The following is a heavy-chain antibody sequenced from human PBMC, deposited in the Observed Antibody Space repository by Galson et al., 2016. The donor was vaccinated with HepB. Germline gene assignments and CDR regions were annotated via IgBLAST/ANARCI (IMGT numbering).Heavy chain of an antibody. CDR3: ARIGSNHNFDY. CDR1: GYTFIVYY. J-gene: IGHJ4*02. CDR2: INPNSGDT. V-gene: IGHV1-2*06. Sequence: SVKVSCKASGYTFIVYYMHWVRQAPGQGLEWMGRINPNSGDTNFAQNFQGRVTMTRDTSISTAYMELSRLRSDDTAVYYCARIGSNHNFDYWGQGTLVTVSS. D-gene: IGHD1-1*01.